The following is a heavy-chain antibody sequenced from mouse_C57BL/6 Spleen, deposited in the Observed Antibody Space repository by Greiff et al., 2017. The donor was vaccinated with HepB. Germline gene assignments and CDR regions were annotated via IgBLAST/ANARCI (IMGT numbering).Heavy chain of an antibody. Sequence: VKLQESGPELVKPGASVKISCKASGYAFSSSWMNWVKQRPGKGLEWIGRIYPGDGDTNYNGKFKGKATLTADKSSSTAYMQLSSLTSEDSAVYFCAGFTTVVATGDYWGQGTTLTVSS. D-gene: IGHD1-1*01. V-gene: IGHV1-82*01. CDR3: AGFTTVVATGDY. CDR2: IYPGDGDT. CDR1: GYAFSSSW. J-gene: IGHJ2*01.